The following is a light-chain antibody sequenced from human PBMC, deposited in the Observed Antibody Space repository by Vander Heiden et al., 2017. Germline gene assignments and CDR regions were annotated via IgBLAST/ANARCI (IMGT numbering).Light chain of an antibody. Sequence: QSALTQPASGSGSPGQSITISCTGTSSDVGSYNLVSWYQQHPGKAPKLVIYEGSKRPSGVSNRFSGSKSGNTASLTISGLQAEDEADYYCCSYASSTSYVFGTGTKVTVL. CDR3: CSYASSTSYV. V-gene: IGLV2-23*01. CDR1: SSDVGSYNL. J-gene: IGLJ1*01. CDR2: EGS.